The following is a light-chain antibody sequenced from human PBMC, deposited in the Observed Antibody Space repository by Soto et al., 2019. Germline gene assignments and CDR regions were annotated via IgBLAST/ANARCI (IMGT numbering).Light chain of an antibody. CDR2: GAS. Sequence: EVLLTQSPGTLSLSPGERATLSCRASQSISNNFLAWYQQKPGQAPRLLIYGASSRATGIPDRFSGSGSGTDFTLTLSRLEPEDFAVYYCHQYGTSLWTFGQGTKVDIK. V-gene: IGKV3-20*01. CDR1: QSISNNF. J-gene: IGKJ1*01. CDR3: HQYGTSLWT.